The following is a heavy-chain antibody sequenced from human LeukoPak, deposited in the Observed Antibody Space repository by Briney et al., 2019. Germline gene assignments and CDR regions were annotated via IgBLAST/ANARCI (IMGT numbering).Heavy chain of an antibody. CDR2: ISSSGSTI. CDR1: GFTFSDYY. D-gene: IGHD3-3*01. Sequence: AGGSLRLSCAASGFTFSDYYMSWIRQAPGKGLEWVSYISSSGSTIYYADSVKGRFTISRDNAKNSLYLQMNSLRAEDTAVYYCASLTTPFGVGPDDAFDIWGQGTMVTVSS. CDR3: ASLTTPFGVGPDDAFDI. J-gene: IGHJ3*02. V-gene: IGHV3-11*04.